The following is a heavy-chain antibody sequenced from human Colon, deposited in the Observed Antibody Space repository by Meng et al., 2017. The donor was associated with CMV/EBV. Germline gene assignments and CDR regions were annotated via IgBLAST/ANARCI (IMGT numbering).Heavy chain of an antibody. CDR1: GFTFINYA. Sequence: GESLKISCAASGFTFINYAMSWVRQAPGKGLEWVSGISGSGYSTYSADSVKGRFTISRDNSKNTLYLQMNSLRAEDTAVYYCAREVKEGGSFDYWGQGTLVTVSS. CDR3: AREVKEGGSFDY. V-gene: IGHV3-23*01. CDR2: ISGSGYST. D-gene: IGHD1-26*01. J-gene: IGHJ4*02.